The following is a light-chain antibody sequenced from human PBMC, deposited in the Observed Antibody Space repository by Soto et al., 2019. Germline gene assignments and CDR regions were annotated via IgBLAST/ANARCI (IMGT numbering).Light chain of an antibody. CDR3: CSYTSSVTYV. CDR2: EVT. CDR1: SSDVGGHNY. Sequence: QSALTQPASVSGSPGQSITISCTGTSSDVGGHNYVSWYQQHPGKAPKLMIYEVTNRPSGVSNRFSGFKSGNTASLTISGLQAEDEADYYCCSYTSSVTYVFGTGTKLTVL. J-gene: IGLJ1*01. V-gene: IGLV2-14*01.